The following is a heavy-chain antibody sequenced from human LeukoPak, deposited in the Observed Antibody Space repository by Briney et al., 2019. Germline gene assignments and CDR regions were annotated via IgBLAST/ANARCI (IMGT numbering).Heavy chain of an antibody. CDR3: ARDSRGGGPDFDY. V-gene: IGHV4-59*01. Sequence: SETLSLTCTVSGDSISSSYWAWIRQPPGGGLEWIGYIYYSGTPTSYNPSLKSRVTISIDTSRNQFSLKLSSVTAADTAVYYCARDSRGGGPDFDYWGQGTLVTVSS. CDR2: IYYSGTPT. J-gene: IGHJ4*02. CDR1: GDSISSSY. D-gene: IGHD3-16*01.